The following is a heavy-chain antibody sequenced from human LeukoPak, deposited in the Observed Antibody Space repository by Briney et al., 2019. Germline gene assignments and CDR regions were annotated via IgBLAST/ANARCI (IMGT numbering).Heavy chain of an antibody. CDR3: ATVLGVTVAFDI. CDR2: IDPNSGGT. D-gene: IGHD3-3*01. V-gene: IGHV1/OR15-1*01. CDR1: GYIFTDYY. J-gene: IGHJ3*02. Sequence: ASVKVSCKASGYIFTDYYMHWVRQAPGQELGWMGRIDPNSGGTNYAQKFQGRVTMTRDTSISTAYTELSSLRSEDTATYYCATVLGVTVAFDIWGQGTMVTVSS.